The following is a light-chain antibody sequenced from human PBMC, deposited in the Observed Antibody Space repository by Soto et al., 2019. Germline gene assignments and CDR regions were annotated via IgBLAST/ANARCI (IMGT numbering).Light chain of an antibody. CDR3: SSYTSTSALYV. V-gene: IGLV2-14*02. CDR2: EGS. Sequence: QSALTQPASVSGSPGQSITISCTGTNSDVGNYNLVSWYQQHPGKAPKLIIYEGSKRPSGVSDRFSGSKSGNTASLTISGLQAEDEADYYCSSYTSTSALYVFGSGTKLTVL. CDR1: NSDVGNYNL. J-gene: IGLJ1*01.